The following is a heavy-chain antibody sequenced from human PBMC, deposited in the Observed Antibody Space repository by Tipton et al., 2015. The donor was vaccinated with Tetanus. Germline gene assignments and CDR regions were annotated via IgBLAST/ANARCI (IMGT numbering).Heavy chain of an antibody. CDR3: AGGDVSFDI. V-gene: IGHV6-1*01. D-gene: IGHD2-8*01. CDR1: GDSVSSNSAV. Sequence: GLVKPSQTLSLTCAISGDSVSSNSAVWNWIRQSPSRGLEWLGRTYYKSRWSTNYAVSVKSRITINPDTSKNQFSLQLTSMTPEDAAEYYCAGGDVSFDIWGHGTMVTVSS. J-gene: IGHJ3*02. CDR2: TYYKSRWST.